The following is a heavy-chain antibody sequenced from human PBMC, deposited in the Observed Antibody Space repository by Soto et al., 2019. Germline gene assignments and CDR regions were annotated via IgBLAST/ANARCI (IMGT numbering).Heavy chain of an antibody. CDR1: GGTFSSND. CDR3: ARGAVMSVIPPRYTTDV. J-gene: IGHJ6*02. D-gene: IGHD2-8*02. Sequence: QPQLVQSGAELKKPGSSVKVSCKASGGTFSSNDISWVRQAPGQGLEWLGGIIPIYDTSNYAEKFQGRVTISADRSTSTAYMELRSLRSEHTAVYYCARGAVMSVIPPRYTTDVWGQGTTVTVSS. CDR2: IIPIYDTS. V-gene: IGHV1-69*06.